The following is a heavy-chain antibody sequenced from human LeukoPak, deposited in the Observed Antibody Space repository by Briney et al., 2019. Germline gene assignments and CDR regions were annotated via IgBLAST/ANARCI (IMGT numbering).Heavy chain of an antibody. Sequence: ASVTVSCKASGYTFTGYYMHWVRQAPGQGLEWLGWINLNSGGTNYAQKFQGRVTMTTDTSISTAYMELSRLRSDDTAVYYCARDSDGMDVWGQGTTVTVSS. CDR2: INLNSGGT. V-gene: IGHV1-2*02. CDR1: GYTFTGYY. J-gene: IGHJ6*02. CDR3: ARDSDGMDV.